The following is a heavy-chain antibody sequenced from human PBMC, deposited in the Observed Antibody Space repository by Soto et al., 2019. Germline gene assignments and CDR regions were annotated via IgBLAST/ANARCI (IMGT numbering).Heavy chain of an antibody. Sequence: QVQLVQSGAEVKKPGASVKVSCKASGYTFTSYAMHWVRQAPGQRLEWMGWINAGNGNTKYSQKFQGRVTITRDTSASTAYMELSSLRSEETAVYYCARDEGGPYYYDSSGYYFDYWGQGTLVTVSS. J-gene: IGHJ4*02. CDR2: INAGNGNT. V-gene: IGHV1-3*01. D-gene: IGHD3-22*01. CDR3: ARDEGGPYYYDSSGYYFDY. CDR1: GYTFTSYA.